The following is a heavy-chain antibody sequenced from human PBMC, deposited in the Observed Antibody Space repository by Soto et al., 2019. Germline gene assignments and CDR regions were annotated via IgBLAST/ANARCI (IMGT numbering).Heavy chain of an antibody. CDR1: GASFNSYY. CDR3: AIGFRNNWASGAYDL. Sequence: QVQLQESGPGLVKPSETLSLTCTVSGASFNSYYWSWIRQPPGKGLEWLGYISYSGSTNYNPSLKSRVTIAEDTSKNEFSLRLSSVIAADTAVYYCAIGFRNNWASGAYDLWGQGTVVTVSS. V-gene: IGHV4-59*08. CDR2: ISYSGST. D-gene: IGHD1-1*01. J-gene: IGHJ3*01.